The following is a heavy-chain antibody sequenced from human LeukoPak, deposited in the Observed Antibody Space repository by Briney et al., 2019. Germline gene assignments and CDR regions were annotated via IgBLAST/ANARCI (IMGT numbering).Heavy chain of an antibody. CDR1: GYTFTSYG. V-gene: IGHV1-18*04. Sequence: GASVKVSCKASGYTFTSYGISWVRQAPGQGLEWMGWISAYNGNTNYAQKLQGRVTMTTDTSTSTAYMELRSLRSDDTAVYYCARAWGPPEDSSGYSPDYWGQGTLVTVSS. CDR3: ARAWGPPEDSSGYSPDY. CDR2: ISAYNGNT. J-gene: IGHJ4*02. D-gene: IGHD3-22*01.